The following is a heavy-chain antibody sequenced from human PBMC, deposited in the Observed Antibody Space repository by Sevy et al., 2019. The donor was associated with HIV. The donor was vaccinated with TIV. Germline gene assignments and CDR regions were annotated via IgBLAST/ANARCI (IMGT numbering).Heavy chain of an antibody. CDR2: ISNSGANT. CDR3: AKEWTLLSDWYGEVDY. Sequence: GGSLRLSCAASGFTFTNYGMHWVRQAPGKGLEWVSGISNSGANTYYADSVRGRFTVARDNSKNTVYLQLNSLRAEDKAIYYCAKEWTLLSDWYGEVDYWGQGTLVTVSS. V-gene: IGHV3-23*01. D-gene: IGHD6-19*01. CDR1: GFTFTNYG. J-gene: IGHJ4*02.